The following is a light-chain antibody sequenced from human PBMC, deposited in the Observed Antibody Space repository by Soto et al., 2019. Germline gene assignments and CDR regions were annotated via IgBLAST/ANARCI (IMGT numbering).Light chain of an antibody. CDR2: GNN. CDR3: HSYDRGLSTPVI. V-gene: IGLV1-40*01. CDR1: SXNIGAGFG. Sequence: QSVLTQPPSVSGAPGQRVTISCTGSSXNIGAGFGVHWYQQVPGRAPKLLIYGNNRRPSGVPDRFSGSKSGTSASLAITGLQAEDEADYYCHSYDRGLSTPVIFGGGTKFTVL. J-gene: IGLJ2*01.